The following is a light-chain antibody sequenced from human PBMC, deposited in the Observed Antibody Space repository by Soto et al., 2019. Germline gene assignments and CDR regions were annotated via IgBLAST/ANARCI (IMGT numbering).Light chain of an antibody. V-gene: IGKV1-39*01. CDR3: QQSYSSPPT. CDR2: AAS. Sequence: QMTQSPSSLSASLEDRVIITCRTSQSISNHLNWYQQKPGKAPKLLIFAASSLQSGVPSRFSGSRSGPDFTLTISSLQPEDFATYYCQQSYSSPPTFGQATKVDI. CDR1: QSISNH. J-gene: IGKJ1*01.